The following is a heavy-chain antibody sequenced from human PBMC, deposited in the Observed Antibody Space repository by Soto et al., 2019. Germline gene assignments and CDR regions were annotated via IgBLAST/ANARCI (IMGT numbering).Heavy chain of an antibody. CDR2: IIIPLITI. V-gene: IGHV1-69*01. CDR1: GGSFSSYT. J-gene: IGHJ4*02. D-gene: IGHD3-16*01. Sequence: QVQLVQSGAEMKKPGSSVKVSCKASGGSFSSYTISWMRQAPGQGPEWMGGIIIPLITINYAEKFQGRVTITADQSTSTVYLEMSSLRFEDTASYYCAIESPGLGYYFVSWGQGTLVSVSS. CDR3: AIESPGLGYYFVS.